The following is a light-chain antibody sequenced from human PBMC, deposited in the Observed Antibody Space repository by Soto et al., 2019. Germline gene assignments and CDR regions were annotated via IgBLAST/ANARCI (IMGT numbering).Light chain of an antibody. CDR2: HAS. V-gene: IGKV3-11*01. J-gene: IGKJ1*01. CDR3: QQRRT. CDR1: QSVTNS. Sequence: EIVLTQSPATLSLSPGERATLSCRASQSVTNSLAWYQQQPGQAPRLLIYHASNRATGGPARFSGSGSGTDFTLTISSLEPADFAVYYCQQRRTFGQGTKVDIK.